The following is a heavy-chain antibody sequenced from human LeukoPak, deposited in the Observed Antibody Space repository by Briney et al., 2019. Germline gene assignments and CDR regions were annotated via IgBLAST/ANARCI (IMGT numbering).Heavy chain of an antibody. CDR1: GFTFSSYA. CDR3: ARDLGTEPNWIIDY. CDR2: ISYDGSNK. Sequence: WRSLRLSCAASGFTFSSYAMHWVRQAPGKGLEWVAVISYDGSNKYYADSVKGRFTISRDNSKNTLYLQMNSLRAEDTAVYYCARDLGTEPNWIIDYWGQGTLVTVSS. D-gene: IGHD1-1*01. V-gene: IGHV3-30*01. J-gene: IGHJ4*02.